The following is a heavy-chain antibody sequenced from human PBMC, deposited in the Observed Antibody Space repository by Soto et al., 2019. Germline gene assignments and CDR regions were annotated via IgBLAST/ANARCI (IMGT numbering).Heavy chain of an antibody. Sequence: GGSLRLSCAASAFTFKNHWMHWVRQVPGKGPVWVSRINGSGGSTYYADSVKGRFTISRDNSKNTLYLQMNSLRAEDTAVYYRANWNDVDYYYYGMDVWGQGTTVTVSS. CDR2: INGSGGST. V-gene: IGHV3-23*01. CDR1: AFTFKNHW. CDR3: ANWNDVDYYYYGMDV. J-gene: IGHJ6*02. D-gene: IGHD1-1*01.